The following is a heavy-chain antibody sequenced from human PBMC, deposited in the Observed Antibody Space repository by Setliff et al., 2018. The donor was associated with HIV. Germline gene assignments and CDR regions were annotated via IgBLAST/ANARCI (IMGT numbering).Heavy chain of an antibody. CDR3: ARESGSAYYYYYMDV. CDR1: GDSITTNY. CDR2: INNNGNT. V-gene: IGHV4-4*07. J-gene: IGHJ6*03. Sequence: SETLSLTCTCSGDSITTNYWSWIRQPAGKGPEWIGRINNNGNTNYNPSLKSRVTMSVDTSKNQFSLKMSSVTAADMAVYYCARESGSAYYYYYMDVWGKGTTVTVSS. D-gene: IGHD1-26*01.